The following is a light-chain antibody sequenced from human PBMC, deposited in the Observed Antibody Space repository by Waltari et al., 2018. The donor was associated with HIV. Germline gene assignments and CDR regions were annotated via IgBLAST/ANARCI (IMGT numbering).Light chain of an antibody. CDR1: QDISTW. V-gene: IGKV1D-16*01. J-gene: IGKJ4*01. CDR3: QQYKNFPLT. CDR2: AAS. Sequence: DIQMIQSPSSLSPSVGDRVTITCRANQDISTWVAWYQRKPEKAPQSLIYAASNLQSGVPSRFSGSGSGTNFTLVISNLQPEDFVSYYCQQYKNFPLTFGGGTKVEI.